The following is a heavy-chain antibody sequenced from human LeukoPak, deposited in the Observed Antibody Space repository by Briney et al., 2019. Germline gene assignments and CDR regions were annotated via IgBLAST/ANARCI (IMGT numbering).Heavy chain of an antibody. CDR2: IWYDGSNK. J-gene: IGHJ4*02. CDR3: ARDGPYGSGSYDLDY. D-gene: IGHD3-10*01. Sequence: GRSLRLSCAASGFTFSSYGMHWVRQAPGKGLEWVAVIWYDGSNKYYADSVKGRFTISRDNSKNTLYLQMNSLRAEDTAVYYCARDGPYGSGSYDLDYWGQGTLVTASS. CDR1: GFTFSSYG. V-gene: IGHV3-33*01.